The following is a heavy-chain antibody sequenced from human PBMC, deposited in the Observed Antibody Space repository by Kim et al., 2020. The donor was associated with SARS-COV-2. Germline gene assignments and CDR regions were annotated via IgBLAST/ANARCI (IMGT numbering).Heavy chain of an antibody. CDR1: GGSFSGYY. J-gene: IGHJ6*02. CDR2: INHSGST. CDR3: ARGGDILTGYPPYYYYYGMDV. V-gene: IGHV4-34*01. Sequence: SETLSLTCAVYGGSFSGYYWSWIRQPPGKGLEWIGEINHSGSTNYNPSLKSRVTISVDTSKNQFSLKLSSVTAADTAVYYCARGGDILTGYPPYYYYYGMDVWGQGTTVSVSS. D-gene: IGHD3-9*01.